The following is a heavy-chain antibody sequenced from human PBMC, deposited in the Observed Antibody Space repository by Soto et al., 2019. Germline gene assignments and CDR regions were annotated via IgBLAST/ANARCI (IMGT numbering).Heavy chain of an antibody. D-gene: IGHD5-18*01. Sequence: SETLSLTCAVSGGSISSGGYSWSWIRQPPGKGLEWIGYIYHSGSTYYNPSLKSRVTISVDNSKNTLYLQMSSLRPEDKAVYYCAREYSLAVLAPGYWGQGTLVTVSS. CDR2: IYHSGST. CDR1: GGSISSGGYS. CDR3: AREYSLAVLAPGY. V-gene: IGHV4-30-2*01. J-gene: IGHJ4*02.